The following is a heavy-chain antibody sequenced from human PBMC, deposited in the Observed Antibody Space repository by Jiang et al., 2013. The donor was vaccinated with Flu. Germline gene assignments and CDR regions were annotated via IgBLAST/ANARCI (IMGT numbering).Heavy chain of an antibody. D-gene: IGHD2/OR15-2a*01. CDR2: ISSGGDYI. J-gene: IGHJ4*02. Sequence: KPGGSLRLSCAASGFAFSTYSMNWVRQAPGKGLEWVSSISSGGDYIYFADSVKGRFTISRDNAKNSLYLQMNSLRAGDTAVYYCARVRPGSALGRNILDYWGQGTLVTVSS. CDR1: GFAFSTYS. V-gene: IGHV3-21*01. CDR3: ARVRPGSALGRNILDY.